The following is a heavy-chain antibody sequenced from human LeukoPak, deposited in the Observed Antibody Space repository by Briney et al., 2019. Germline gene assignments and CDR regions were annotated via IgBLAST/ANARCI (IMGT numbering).Heavy chain of an antibody. CDR3: ARDGDTGNYYYYYYMDV. CDR1: GYTFTSYG. Sequence: GASVKVSCKASGYTFTSYGISWVRQAPGQGLEWMGWISAYNGNTNYAQKLQGRVTMTTDTSTSTAYMELRSLRSDDTAVYYCARDGDTGNYYYYYYMDVWGKGTTVTVSS. CDR2: ISAYNGNT. V-gene: IGHV1-18*01. D-gene: IGHD1-14*01. J-gene: IGHJ6*03.